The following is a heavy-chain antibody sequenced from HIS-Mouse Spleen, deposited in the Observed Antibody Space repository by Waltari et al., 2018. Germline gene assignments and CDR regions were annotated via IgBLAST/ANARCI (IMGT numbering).Heavy chain of an antibody. CDR2: ISSSSSTI. CDR3: ARGASGSYYLVSVSDY. V-gene: IGHV3-48*01. J-gene: IGHJ4*02. CDR1: GFTFCSDS. Sequence: EVQLVESGGGLVQPGGSRRLSCAASGFTFCSDSMTWVRQAPGKGLEWVSYISSSSSTIYYADSVKGRFTISRDNAKNSLYLQMNSLRAEDTAVYYCARGASGSYYLVSVSDYWGQGTLVTVSS. D-gene: IGHD1-26*01.